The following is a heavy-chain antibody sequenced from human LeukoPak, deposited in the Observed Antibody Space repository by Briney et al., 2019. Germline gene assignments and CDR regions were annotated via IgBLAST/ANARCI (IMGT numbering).Heavy chain of an antibody. Sequence: GGSLRLSCAAFGFIFSDYYMSWIRQTPGKGLEWLSYISSTSSDTNYADSVKGRFTISRDNAKKSLFLQMNSLRAEDTGVYYCAAPYYYGSGSLLNYYYGMDVWGKGTTVTVSS. CDR1: GFIFSDYY. V-gene: IGHV3-11*06. D-gene: IGHD3-10*01. J-gene: IGHJ6*04. CDR3: AAPYYYGSGSLLNYYYGMDV. CDR2: ISSTSSDT.